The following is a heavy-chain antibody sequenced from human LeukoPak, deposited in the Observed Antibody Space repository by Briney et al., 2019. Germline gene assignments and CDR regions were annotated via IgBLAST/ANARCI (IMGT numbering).Heavy chain of an antibody. CDR2: INPNSGGT. Sequence: ASVKVSCTASGYTFTGYYMHWVRQAPGQGLEWMGWINPNSGGTNYAQKFQGGVTMTRDTSISTAYMELSRLRSDDTAVYYCARGNRITMIVVVITSADYWGQGTLVTVSS. CDR3: ARGNRITMIVVVITSADY. CDR1: GYTFTGYY. D-gene: IGHD3-22*01. V-gene: IGHV1-2*02. J-gene: IGHJ4*02.